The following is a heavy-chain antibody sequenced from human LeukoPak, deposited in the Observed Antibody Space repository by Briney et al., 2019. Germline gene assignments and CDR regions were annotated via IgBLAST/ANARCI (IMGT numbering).Heavy chain of an antibody. CDR1: GGSISSYY. CDR2: IYYSGST. CDR3: ARLSPSSTWYGGWFDP. V-gene: IGHV4-59*08. D-gene: IGHD6-13*01. J-gene: IGHJ5*02. Sequence: PSETLSLTCTVSGGSISSYYWSWIRQPPGKGLEWIGYIYYSGSTNYNPSLKSRVTISVDASKNQFSLKLTSVTAADTALYYCARLSPSSTWYGGWFDPWGQGTLVTVSS.